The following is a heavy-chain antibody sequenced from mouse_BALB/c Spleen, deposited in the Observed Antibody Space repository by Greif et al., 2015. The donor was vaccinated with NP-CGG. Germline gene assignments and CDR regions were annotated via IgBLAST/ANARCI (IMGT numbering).Heavy chain of an antibody. CDR2: INPSTGYT. Sequence: LQESGAELAKPGASVKMSCKASGYTFTSYWMHWVKQRPGQGLEWIGYINPSTGYTEYNQKFKDKATLAADKSSSTAYMQLSSLTSEDSAVYYCARLSTMITSWFAYWGQGTLVTVSA. V-gene: IGHV1-7*01. CDR1: GYTFTSYW. CDR3: ARLSTMITSWFAY. D-gene: IGHD2-4*01. J-gene: IGHJ3*01.